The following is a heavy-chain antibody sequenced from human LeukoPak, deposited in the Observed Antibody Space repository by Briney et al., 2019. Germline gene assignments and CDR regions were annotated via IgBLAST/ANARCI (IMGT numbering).Heavy chain of an antibody. Sequence: SVKLSCKASVGTFSSYSIGWVRQAPGQGLEWMGGIIPIFCTAKYAQKFQGRVTITADESTSTAYMELSSLRSEDTAVYYCARAHPDCSGGSCYRGAYNWFDPWGQGTLVTVSS. V-gene: IGHV1-69*01. J-gene: IGHJ5*02. CDR2: IIPIFCTA. CDR1: VGTFSSYS. CDR3: ARAHPDCSGGSCYRGAYNWFDP. D-gene: IGHD2-15*01.